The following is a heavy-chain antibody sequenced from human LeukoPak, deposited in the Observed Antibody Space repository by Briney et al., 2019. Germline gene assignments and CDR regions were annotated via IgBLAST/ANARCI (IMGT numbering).Heavy chain of an antibody. CDR3: ARVVVAAINNWFDP. CDR1: GYTFTGYY. CDR2: INPNSGGT. D-gene: IGHD2-15*01. V-gene: IGHV1-2*02. J-gene: IGHJ5*02. Sequence: ASVKVSCKASGYTFTGYYMHWVRQAPGQGLEWMGWINPNSGGTNYAQKFQGRVTMTRDTPISTAYMELSRLRSDDTAVYYCARVVVAAINNWFDPWGQGTLVTVSS.